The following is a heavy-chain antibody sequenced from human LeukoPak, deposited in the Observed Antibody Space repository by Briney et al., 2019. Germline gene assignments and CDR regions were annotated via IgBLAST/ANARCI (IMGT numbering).Heavy chain of an antibody. D-gene: IGHD3-16*01. Sequence: SETLSLTCTVSGGSISSYYWSWIRQPPGKGLEWIGEINHSGSTNYNPSLKSRVTISVDTSKNQFSLKLSSVTAADTAVYYCARARWGSSLWGQGTLVTVSS. V-gene: IGHV4-34*01. CDR3: ARARWGSSL. CDR1: GGSISSYY. CDR2: INHSGST. J-gene: IGHJ4*02.